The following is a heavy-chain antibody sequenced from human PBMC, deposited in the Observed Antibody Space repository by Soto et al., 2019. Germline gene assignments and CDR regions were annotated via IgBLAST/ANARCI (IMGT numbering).Heavy chain of an antibody. Sequence: VQLVESGGGLVKPGGSLRLSCAASGFTFSSYSMHWVRQAPGKGLEWVAVISYDGSNKYYADSVKGRFTISRDNSKNTLYLQMNSLRAEDTAVYYCARRYYNHGMDVWGQGTTVTVSS. D-gene: IGHD1-20*01. J-gene: IGHJ6*02. CDR2: ISYDGSNK. CDR3: ARRYYNHGMDV. V-gene: IGHV3-33*08. CDR1: GFTFSSYS.